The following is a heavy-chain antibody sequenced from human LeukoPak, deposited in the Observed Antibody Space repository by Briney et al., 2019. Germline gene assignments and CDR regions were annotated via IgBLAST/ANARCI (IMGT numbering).Heavy chain of an antibody. CDR2: ISASSGNT. CDR1: GFTFSSYA. V-gene: IGHV3-23*01. CDR3: AKSRTGYSPFDY. D-gene: IGHD3/OR15-3a*01. J-gene: IGHJ4*02. Sequence: GGSLRLSCAASGFTFSSYAMSWVRQAPGKGLEWVSAISASSGNTYYADSVKGRFTISRDNSKNTLYLQMNSLRVEDTAVYYCAKSRTGYSPFDYWGQGTLVTVPS.